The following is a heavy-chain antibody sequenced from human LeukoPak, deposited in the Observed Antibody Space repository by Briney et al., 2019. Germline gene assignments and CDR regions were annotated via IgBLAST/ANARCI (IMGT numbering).Heavy chain of an antibody. J-gene: IGHJ4*02. CDR1: GGSISSDY. V-gene: IGHV4-59*01. Sequence: SENLSLTCTVSGGSISSDYWSWIRQPPGKGLEWIAYIHNSGTTNYNPSLKSRVTMSVDTSKNQFSLKVNSVTTADTAVYYCARTLDSVSADFWGQGTLVTVSS. D-gene: IGHD2-2*03. CDR2: IHNSGTT. CDR3: ARTLDSVSADF.